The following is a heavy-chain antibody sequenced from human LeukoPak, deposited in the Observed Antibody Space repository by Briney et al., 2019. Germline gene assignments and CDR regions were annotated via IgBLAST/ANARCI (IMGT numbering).Heavy chain of an antibody. D-gene: IGHD5-12*01. J-gene: IGHJ4*02. V-gene: IGHV3-23*01. Sequence: GGSLRLSCAVSGFTFSSCAMNWVRQAPGKGLGWVSIIYGNGATTDYADSVKGRFTISRDDSKNTLYLQMNSLRAEDTAVYYCARKYSGFDYWGQGTLVTVSS. CDR3: ARKYSGFDY. CDR2: IYGNGATT. CDR1: GFTFSSCA.